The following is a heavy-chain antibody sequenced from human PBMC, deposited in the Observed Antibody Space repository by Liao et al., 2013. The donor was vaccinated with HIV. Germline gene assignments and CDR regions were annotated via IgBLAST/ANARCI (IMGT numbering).Heavy chain of an antibody. CDR2: IYTSGST. D-gene: IGHD7-27*01. J-gene: IGHJ4*02. V-gene: IGHV4-61*02. CDR3: ARDKGLWGSLDY. CDR1: GGSISSGSYY. Sequence: QVQLQESGPGLVKPSQTLSLTCTVSGGSISSGSYYWSWIRQPAGKGLEWIGRIYTSGSTNYNPSLKSRVTISVDTSKNQFSLKLSSVTAADTAVYYCARDKGLWGSLDYWGQGTLVTVSS.